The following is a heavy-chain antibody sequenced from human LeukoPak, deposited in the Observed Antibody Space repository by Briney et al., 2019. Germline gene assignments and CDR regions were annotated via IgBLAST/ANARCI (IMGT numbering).Heavy chain of an antibody. CDR2: ISSSSSYI. J-gene: IGHJ4*02. Sequence: GGSLRLSCAASGFTFSSYSMNWVRQAPGKGLEWVSSISSSSSYIYYADSVKGRFTISRDNAKNSLYLQMNSLRAEDTAVYYCAKGHSRSWYYFDYWGQGTLVTVSS. V-gene: IGHV3-21*04. CDR3: AKGHSRSWYYFDY. D-gene: IGHD6-13*01. CDR1: GFTFSSYS.